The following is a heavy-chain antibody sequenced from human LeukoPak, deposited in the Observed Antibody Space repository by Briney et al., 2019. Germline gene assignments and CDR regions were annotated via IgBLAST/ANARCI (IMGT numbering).Heavy chain of an antibody. CDR1: GYTFTSYG. Sequence: ASVKVSCKASGYTFTSYGISWVRQPPAQGLEWMGWISAYNGNTNNAQKLQGRVTMTTDTSTSTAYMELRSLRSDDTAVYYCARDITIFESGFDPWGQGTLVTVSS. CDR2: ISAYNGNT. J-gene: IGHJ5*02. V-gene: IGHV1-18*01. D-gene: IGHD3-3*01. CDR3: ARDITIFESGFDP.